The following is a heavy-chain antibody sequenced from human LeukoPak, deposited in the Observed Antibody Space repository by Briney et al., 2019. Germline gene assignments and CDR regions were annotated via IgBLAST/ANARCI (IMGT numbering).Heavy chain of an antibody. CDR1: GGSISSSSYY. CDR3: ARTRRNFGFVVAVITDGLKSGCFDP. J-gene: IGHJ5*02. D-gene: IGHD3-22*01. CDR2: IYYSGST. Sequence: SETLSLTCTVSGGSISSSSYYWGWLRQPPGKGLEWIGSIYYSGSTYYNPSLKRRGTISVETAKNQFSLKLSSVTAADTAVYYCARTRRNFGFVVAVITDGLKSGCFDPWGQGTLVTVSS. V-gene: IGHV4-39*07.